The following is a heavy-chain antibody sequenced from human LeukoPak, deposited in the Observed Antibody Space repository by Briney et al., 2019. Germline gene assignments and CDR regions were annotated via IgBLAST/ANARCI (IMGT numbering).Heavy chain of an antibody. Sequence: SVKVSCKASGGTFSSYAISWVRQAPGQGLEWMGGMIPIFGTANYAQKFQGRVTITEDEYTSTVYMELSSLRSGDTAVYYCARALGYYYMDVWGKGTTVTVSS. CDR2: MIPIFGTA. CDR3: ARALGYYYMDV. J-gene: IGHJ6*03. CDR1: GGTFSSYA. D-gene: IGHD3-16*01. V-gene: IGHV1-69*13.